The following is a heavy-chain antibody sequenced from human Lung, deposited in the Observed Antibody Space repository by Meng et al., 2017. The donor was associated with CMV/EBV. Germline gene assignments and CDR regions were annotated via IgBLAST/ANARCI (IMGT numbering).Heavy chain of an antibody. D-gene: IGHD6-13*01. Sequence: SETLSLXXTVSGGSISSSNYYWGWIGQRPGKGLEWIGSIFYSGNTYYNPSLKSLVIISVDTSKSHFPLKLSSVNAANAAVYYGAGSYIGTEAGLDVWGQGTTVXVSS. CDR2: IFYSGNT. CDR1: GGSISSSNYY. CDR3: AGSYIGTEAGLDV. J-gene: IGHJ6*02. V-gene: IGHV4-39*06.